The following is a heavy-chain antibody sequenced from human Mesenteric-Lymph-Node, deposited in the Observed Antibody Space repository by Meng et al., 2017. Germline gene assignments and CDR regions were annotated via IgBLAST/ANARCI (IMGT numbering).Heavy chain of an antibody. V-gene: IGHV3-21*04. D-gene: IGHD6-19*01. J-gene: IGHJ3*02. CDR3: AKDNRVDSGWSSQTAVAFDI. Sequence: GESLKISCAASGFTFITYSMNWVRQAPGKGLEWVSSISSSSRYISYADSVKGRFTISRDNAKNSLYLQMNSLRAEDMALYYCAKDNRVDSGWSSQTAVAFDIWGQGTMVTVSS. CDR2: ISSSSRYI. CDR1: GFTFITYS.